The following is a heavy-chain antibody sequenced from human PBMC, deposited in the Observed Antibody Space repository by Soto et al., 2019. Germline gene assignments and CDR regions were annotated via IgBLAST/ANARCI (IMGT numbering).Heavy chain of an antibody. CDR2: ISYDGSNK. J-gene: IGHJ4*02. CDR3: ARGGSSGWYGWLDY. V-gene: IGHV3-30-3*01. CDR1: GFTFSSYA. D-gene: IGHD6-19*01. Sequence: QVQLVESGGGVVQPGRSLRLSCAASGFTFSSYAMHWVRQAPGKGLEWVAVISYDGSNKYYADSVKGRFTISRENSKNTLYLQMNSLRAEDTAVYYCARGGSSGWYGWLDYWGQGTLVTVSS.